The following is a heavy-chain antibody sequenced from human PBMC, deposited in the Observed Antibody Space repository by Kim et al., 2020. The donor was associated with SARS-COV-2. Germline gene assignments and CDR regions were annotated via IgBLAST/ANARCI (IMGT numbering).Heavy chain of an antibody. CDR1: DYSISSGYF. J-gene: IGHJ5*02. CDR3: ARSVVGPSTGNWFDP. D-gene: IGHD2-2*01. CDR2: IYHGGTT. Sequence: SDTLSLTCTVSDYSISSGYFWGWIRQPPGKGLEWIGSIYHGGTTYYNPSLKSRVTISVNTSKNQFSLKLSSVTAADTAVYYCARSVVGPSTGNWFDPWGQGTLVTVSS. V-gene: IGHV4-38-2*02.